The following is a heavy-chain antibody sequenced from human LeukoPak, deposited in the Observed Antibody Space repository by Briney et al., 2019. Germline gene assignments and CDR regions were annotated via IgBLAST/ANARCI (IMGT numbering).Heavy chain of an antibody. D-gene: IGHD3-9*01. Sequence: KSGGSLRLSCTASGFTFGDYAMSWFRQAPGKGLEWVGFIRSKAYGGTTEYAASVKGRFTISRDDSKSIAYLQMNSLKTEDTAVYYCTRLSVLRYFDQGVGDIWGQGTMVTVSS. CDR1: GFTFGDYA. CDR3: TRLSVLRYFDQGVGDI. J-gene: IGHJ3*02. CDR2: IRSKAYGGTT. V-gene: IGHV3-49*05.